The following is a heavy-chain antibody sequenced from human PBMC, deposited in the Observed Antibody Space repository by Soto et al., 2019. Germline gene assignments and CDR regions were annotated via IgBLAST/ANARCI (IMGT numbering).Heavy chain of an antibody. CDR2: IYYSGST. CDR1: GGSVSSVSYY. V-gene: IGHV4-61*01. D-gene: IGHD3-3*01. J-gene: IGHJ5*02. Sequence: ETLSLTCTVSGGSVSSVSYYWSWIRQPPGKGLEVIGYIYYSGSTNYNPSLKSRVTISVDTSKNQFSLKLSSVTAADTAVYYCARDCAGVGSRIIGVPPNXWFDHWGQGTLXTXS. CDR3: ARDCAGVGSRIIGVPPNXWFDH.